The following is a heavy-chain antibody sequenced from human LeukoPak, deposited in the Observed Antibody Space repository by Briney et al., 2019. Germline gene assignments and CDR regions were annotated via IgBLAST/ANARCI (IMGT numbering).Heavy chain of an antibody. CDR1: GFTFSSYS. D-gene: IGHD3-16*02. V-gene: IGHV3-21*01. Sequence: GGSLRLSCAASGFTFSSYSMNWVRQAPGKGLEWVSSISSSSSYIYYADSVKGRFTISRDNAKNSLDLQMNSLRAEDTAVYYCARDNVMITFGGVIAPYYFDYWGQGTLVTVSS. J-gene: IGHJ4*02. CDR2: ISSSSSYI. CDR3: ARDNVMITFGGVIAPYYFDY.